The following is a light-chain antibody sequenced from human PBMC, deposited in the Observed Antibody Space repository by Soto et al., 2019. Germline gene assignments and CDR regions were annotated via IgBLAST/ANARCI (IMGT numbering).Light chain of an antibody. CDR2: DVS. V-gene: IGLV2-14*01. CDR1: SSDVGGYDY. CDR3: SSYTSSSRYV. Sequence: QSALTQPASVSGSPGQSITISCTGTSSDVGGYDYVSWYQQHSGKAPKLMIYDVSNRPSGVSNRFSASKSGNTASLTISGLQAEDEADYYCSSYTSSSRYVFGTGTKLTVL. J-gene: IGLJ1*01.